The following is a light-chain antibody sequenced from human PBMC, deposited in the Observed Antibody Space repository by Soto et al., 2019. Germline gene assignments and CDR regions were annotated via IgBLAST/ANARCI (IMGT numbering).Light chain of an antibody. Sequence: DIQMTQSPSSLSASVGDRVTITCRASQSINKYINWYQQKPGKAPNLLINGASSLQSGVPSRFSGSGSGTDFTLTIRNLQPEDFATYYCQQTYSTPFTFGPGTKVDIK. V-gene: IGKV1-39*01. CDR1: QSINKY. CDR3: QQTYSTPFT. CDR2: GAS. J-gene: IGKJ3*01.